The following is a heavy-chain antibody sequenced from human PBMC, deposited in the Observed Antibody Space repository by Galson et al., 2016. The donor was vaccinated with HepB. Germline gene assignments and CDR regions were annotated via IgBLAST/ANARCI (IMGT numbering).Heavy chain of an antibody. Sequence: SETLSLTCSVSGYSITSGFYWAWIRQPPGKGLEWIGSIYNSGSTYYKPSLRRRVTLSVDTTNNQFSLKLTSVTAADTAIYYCAKEEAAYGPWDWGQGTLVSVS. D-gene: IGHD4-17*01. CDR1: GYSITSGFY. CDR2: IYNSGST. J-gene: IGHJ4*02. V-gene: IGHV4-38-2*02. CDR3: AKEEAAYGPWD.